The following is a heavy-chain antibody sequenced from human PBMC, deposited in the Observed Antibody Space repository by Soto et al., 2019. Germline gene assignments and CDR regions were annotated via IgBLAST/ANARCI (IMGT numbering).Heavy chain of an antibody. D-gene: IGHD3-10*01. V-gene: IGHV3-53*01. J-gene: IGHJ4*02. CDR3: AKDGRGSGSHYNSFGY. CDR1: GFTVGNNY. Sequence: EVQLVESGGGLIQPGGSLKLSCAASGFTVGNNYMSWVRQAPGKGLEWVSLIYSTGTTKYADSVKGRFTVSRDNAKNTLYLQTNGLRAEDTAVYYCAKDGRGSGSHYNSFGYWGQGTLVTVSS. CDR2: IYSTGTT.